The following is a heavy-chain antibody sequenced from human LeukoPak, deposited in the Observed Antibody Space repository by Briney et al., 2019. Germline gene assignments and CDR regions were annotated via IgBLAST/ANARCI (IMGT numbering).Heavy chain of an antibody. D-gene: IGHD1-26*01. Sequence: SETLSLTCTVSGGSISNYYWSWIRQPAGKGLEWIGRIFSSGSTNYNPFLKSRVTMSVDSSKNQFSLRLSSVTAADTAVYYCARPVGDQHGSYWVDYWGQGTLVTVSS. CDR3: ARPVGDQHGSYWVDY. V-gene: IGHV4-4*07. J-gene: IGHJ4*02. CDR1: GGSISNYY. CDR2: IFSSGST.